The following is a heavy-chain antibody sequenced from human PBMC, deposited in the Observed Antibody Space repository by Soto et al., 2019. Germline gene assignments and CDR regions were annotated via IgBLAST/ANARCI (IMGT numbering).Heavy chain of an antibody. CDR1: GFTFTDYG. D-gene: IGHD6-25*01. J-gene: IGHJ4*02. V-gene: IGHV1-18*01. Sequence: QVQLVQSGAEVKKPGASVQVSCKASGFTFTDYGFTCVRQAPEQGLEWMGWIIAYNGDAKYAHNLQGRVTMTIDTSARPAYMELSSLSSDDTAVYYCARPEERHHDDYFAYWDEGTLVTVSS. CDR2: IIAYNGDA. CDR3: ARPEERHHDDYFAY.